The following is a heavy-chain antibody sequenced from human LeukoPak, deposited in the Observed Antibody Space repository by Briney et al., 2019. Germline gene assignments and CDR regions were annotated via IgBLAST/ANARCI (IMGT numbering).Heavy chain of an antibody. V-gene: IGHV3-23*01. J-gene: IGHJ2*01. D-gene: IGHD4-17*01. CDR2: ISGTGGRI. CDR3: AKDRYGDSGGYFDL. Sequence: GASQRLSCAPSGITFSSYAMSWVRQAPGKGLEWVSAISGTGGRIYYGDSVKGRFTISRDNSKNTLYLQMNSLRAEDTAIYYCAKDRYGDSGGYFDLWGRGTLVTVSS. CDR1: GITFSSYA.